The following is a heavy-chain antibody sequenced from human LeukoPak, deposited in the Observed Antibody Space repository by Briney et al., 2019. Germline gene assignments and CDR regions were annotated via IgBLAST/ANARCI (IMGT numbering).Heavy chain of an antibody. CDR3: ARDRGGRFGELSNYYYYMDV. CDR2: IFTSGST. V-gene: IGHV4-61*02. Sequence: SETLSLTCTVSGGSISSGSYYWSWIRQPAGKGLEWIGRIFTSGSTKYNPSLKSRVTISVDTSKNQFSLKLSSVTAADTAVYYCARDRGGRFGELSNYYYYMDVWGKGTTVTVSS. CDR1: GGSISSGSYY. D-gene: IGHD3-10*01. J-gene: IGHJ6*03.